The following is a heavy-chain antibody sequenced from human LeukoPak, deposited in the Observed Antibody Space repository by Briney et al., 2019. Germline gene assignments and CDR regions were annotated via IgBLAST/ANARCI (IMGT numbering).Heavy chain of an antibody. D-gene: IGHD6-6*01. CDR1: GGTFSSYA. Sequence: SVKVSCKASGGTFSSYAISWVRQAPGQGLEWMGGIIPIFGTANYAQKFQGRVAITADKSTSTAYMELSSLRSEDTAVYYCAIPTIAARLTMFSLGEDDAFDIWGQGTMVTVSS. CDR3: AIPTIAARLTMFSLGEDDAFDI. V-gene: IGHV1-69*06. CDR2: IIPIFGTA. J-gene: IGHJ3*02.